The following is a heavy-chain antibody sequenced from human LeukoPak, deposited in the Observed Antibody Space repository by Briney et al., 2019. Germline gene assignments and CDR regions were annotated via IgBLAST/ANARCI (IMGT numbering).Heavy chain of an antibody. J-gene: IGHJ6*04. CDR1: GFTFNRYS. Sequence: GGSLRLSCAASGFTFNRYSMNWVRQAPGKGLEWVSYISSSGSTIYYADSVKGRFTISRDNAKNSLYLQMNSLRAEDTAVYYCAELGITMIGGVWGKGTTVTTSS. CDR3: AELGITMIGGV. CDR2: ISSSGSTI. D-gene: IGHD3-10*02. V-gene: IGHV3-48*04.